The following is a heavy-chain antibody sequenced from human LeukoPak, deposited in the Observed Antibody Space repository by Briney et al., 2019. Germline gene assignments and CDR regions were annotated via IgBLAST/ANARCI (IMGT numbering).Heavy chain of an antibody. Sequence: GGSLRLSCAASGFTFSSYAMSWVRQAPGKGLEWVSGISGSGGSTYYADSVQGRFTISRDNSKNTLCLQMNSLRAEDTAVYYCAKANYDILTGYYSWGQGTLVSVSP. CDR3: AKANYDILTGYYS. J-gene: IGHJ5*02. CDR1: GFTFSSYA. CDR2: ISGSGGST. D-gene: IGHD3-9*01. V-gene: IGHV3-23*01.